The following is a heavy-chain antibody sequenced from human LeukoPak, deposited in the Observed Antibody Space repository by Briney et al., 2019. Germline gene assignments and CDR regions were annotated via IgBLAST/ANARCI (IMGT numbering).Heavy chain of an antibody. Sequence: SVKVSCRASGGTFSSYAISWVRQAPGQGLEWMGGIIPIFGTANYAQKFQGRVTITADESTSTAYMELSSLRSEDTAVYYCARAKYSSSRKTGDAFDIWGQGTMVTVSS. V-gene: IGHV1-69*13. CDR1: GGTFSSYA. CDR2: IIPIFGTA. J-gene: IGHJ3*02. CDR3: ARAKYSSSRKTGDAFDI. D-gene: IGHD6-6*01.